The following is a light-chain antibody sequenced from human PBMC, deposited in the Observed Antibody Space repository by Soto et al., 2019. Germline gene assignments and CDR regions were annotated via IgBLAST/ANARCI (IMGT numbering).Light chain of an antibody. Sequence: EIVMTQSPVTLSVSPGERATLSCRASQNISRSLAWYQQKPGQGPSLLIYGTSTRAGGVPARFSGGGSGTEFTLTITSLEPEDFAVYYCQQRGKWPSTFGPGTKVEMK. J-gene: IGKJ2*02. CDR1: QNISRS. CDR2: GTS. CDR3: QQRGKWPST. V-gene: IGKV3-15*01.